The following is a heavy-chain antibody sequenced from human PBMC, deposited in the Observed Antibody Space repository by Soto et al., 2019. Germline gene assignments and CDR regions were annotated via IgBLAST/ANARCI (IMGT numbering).Heavy chain of an antibody. Sequence: ASVKVSCKASGYTFSNCAMHWVRQAPGQGLEWMGWINAGNGDTKYSQKFQDRVTITRDTSASTAYMELSSLRFEDTAVYYCASEIDATTATSLDYWGQGTLVTVSS. CDR1: GYTFSNCA. CDR3: ASEIDATTATSLDY. V-gene: IGHV1-3*01. D-gene: IGHD4-17*01. CDR2: INAGNGDT. J-gene: IGHJ4*02.